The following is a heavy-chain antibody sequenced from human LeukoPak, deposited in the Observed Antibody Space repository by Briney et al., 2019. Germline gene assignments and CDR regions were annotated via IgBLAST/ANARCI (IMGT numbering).Heavy chain of an antibody. CDR3: AREMGVLRYFETYNWFDP. J-gene: IGHJ5*02. V-gene: IGHV3-48*03. CDR1: GFTFSSYE. CDR2: ISSSGSTI. Sequence: GGSLRLSCAASGFTFSSYEMNWVRQAPGKGLEWVSYISSSGSTIYYADSVEGRFTISRDNAKNSLYLQMNSLRAEDTAVYYCAREMGVLRYFETYNWFDPWGQGTLVTVSS. D-gene: IGHD3-9*01.